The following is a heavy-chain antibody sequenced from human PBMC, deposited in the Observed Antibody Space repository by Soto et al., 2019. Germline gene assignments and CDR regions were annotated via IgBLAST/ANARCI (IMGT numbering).Heavy chain of an antibody. Sequence: PSQTLPVPSTVSAGIPSRYSGSGFRLPPEKELEWIGEINHSGSTNYNPSLKSRVTISVDTSKNQFSLKLSSVTAADTAVYYCARDNGGLLWSGSRMGGMDVWGQWTTVTVS. J-gene: IGHJ6*01. CDR2: INHSGST. V-gene: IGHV4-34*01. D-gene: IGHD3-10*01. CDR3: ARDNGGLLWSGSRMGGMDV. CDR1: AGIPSRYS.